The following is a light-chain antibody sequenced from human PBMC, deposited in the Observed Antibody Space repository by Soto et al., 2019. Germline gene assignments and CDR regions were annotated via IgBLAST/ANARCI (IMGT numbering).Light chain of an antibody. V-gene: IGKV1-39*01. Sequence: DIQMTQSPSSLSASVGDRVTITCRASQSISSYLNWYQQKPGQAPKLLLFATSSLQSGVPSRFSGSGSGTDFTLTISRLQPEDFATYYCQQSYSTLFTFGPETKVDIK. CDR2: ATS. CDR1: QSISSY. CDR3: QQSYSTLFT. J-gene: IGKJ3*01.